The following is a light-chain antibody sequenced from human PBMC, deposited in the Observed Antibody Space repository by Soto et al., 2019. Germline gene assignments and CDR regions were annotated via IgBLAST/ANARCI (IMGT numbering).Light chain of an antibody. CDR1: QSVSSN. CDR2: GAS. CDR3: QQYNDWPPYT. J-gene: IGKJ2*01. V-gene: IGKV3-15*01. Sequence: EIVMTQSPATLSVSPGERATLSCRASQSVSSNLAWYQQKPGQAPRLLIYGASTRATGLPARFSVSGSGTEFTLTISSLQSEDFAVYYCQQYNDWPPYTFGQGTKLEIK.